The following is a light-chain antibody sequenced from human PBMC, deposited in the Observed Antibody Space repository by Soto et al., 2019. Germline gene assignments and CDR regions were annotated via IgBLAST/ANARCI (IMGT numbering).Light chain of an antibody. CDR1: QRVISNY. V-gene: IGKV3-20*01. CDR3: QHYEGSPRT. CDR2: GVF. Sequence: ETVLTQSPGTVSLSQGERGTLSCTTIQRVISNYLAWYQQKPGQAPRLFIYGVFSRATGIPDRFSGSGSGTDFTLTISGLKPEDSAVYYCQHYEGSPRTFSQGTKLKI. J-gene: IGKJ2*01.